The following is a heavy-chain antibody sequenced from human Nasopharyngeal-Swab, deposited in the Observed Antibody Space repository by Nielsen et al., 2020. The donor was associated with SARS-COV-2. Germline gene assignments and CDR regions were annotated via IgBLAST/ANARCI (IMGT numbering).Heavy chain of an antibody. CDR1: GGSISSYS. D-gene: IGHD3-22*01. V-gene: IGHV4-59*01. Sequence: SEILSLTCTVSGGSISSYSWSWIRQPPGKGLEWIGYIYYSGSTNYNPSLKSRVTISVDTSKNQFSLKLSSVTAADTAVYYCARLLLSPYDRRIDYFDYWGQGTLVTVSS. CDR2: IYYSGST. CDR3: ARLLLSPYDRRIDYFDY. J-gene: IGHJ4*02.